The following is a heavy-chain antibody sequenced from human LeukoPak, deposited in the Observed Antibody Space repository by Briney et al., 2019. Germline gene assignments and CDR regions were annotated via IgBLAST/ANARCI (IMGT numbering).Heavy chain of an antibody. D-gene: IGHD3-22*01. J-gene: IGHJ4*02. CDR2: INHSGST. V-gene: IGHV4-34*01. Sequence: SETLSLTCAVYGGSFSGYYWSWIRQPPGKGLEWIGEINHSGSTNYNPSLKSRVTISVDTSRNQFSLKLSSVTAADTAVYYCARSRRIVVVITQRYYFDYWGQGTLVTVSS. CDR3: ARSRRIVVVITQRYYFDY. CDR1: GGSFSGYY.